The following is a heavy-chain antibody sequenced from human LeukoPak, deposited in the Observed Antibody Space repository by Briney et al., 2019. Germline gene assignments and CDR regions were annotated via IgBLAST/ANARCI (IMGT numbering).Heavy chain of an antibody. V-gene: IGHV3-23*01. D-gene: IGHD2-15*01. CDR1: GFTFSSYA. J-gene: IGHJ3*02. CDR2: ISGSGGST. Sequence: GGSLRLSGAASGFTFSSYAMSWVRQAPGKGLEWVSAISGSGGSTYYADSVKGRFTISRDNSKNTLYLQMNSLRAEDTAVYYCARGPMVVVAATDAFDIWGQGTMVTVSS. CDR3: ARGPMVVVAATDAFDI.